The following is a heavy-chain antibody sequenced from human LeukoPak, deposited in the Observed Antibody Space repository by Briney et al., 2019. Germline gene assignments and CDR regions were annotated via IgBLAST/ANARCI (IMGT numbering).Heavy chain of an antibody. Sequence: SETLSLTCAVYGGSFSGYYWSWIRQPPGKGPEWIGEINHSGSTNYNPSLKSRVTISVDTSKNQFSLKLSSVTAADTAVYYCARVTGYMIEDYFDYWGQGTLVTVSS. V-gene: IGHV4-34*01. CDR1: GGSFSGYY. CDR3: ARVTGYMIEDYFDY. J-gene: IGHJ4*02. D-gene: IGHD3-22*01. CDR2: INHSGST.